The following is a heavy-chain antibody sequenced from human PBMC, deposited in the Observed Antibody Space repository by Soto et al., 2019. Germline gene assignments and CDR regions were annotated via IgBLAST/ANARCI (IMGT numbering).Heavy chain of an antibody. D-gene: IGHD6-13*01. J-gene: IGHJ6*02. Sequence: GSLEQLPCNISRHTITVLSIHLVGKAPGKGLEWMGGINPIFGKTNYAQKFQGRVTITADESTSTAYMELSSLRSEDTAVYYCESGYYYYYGMDVWGQGTTVTVSS. CDR1: RHTITVLS. CDR3: ESGYYYYYGMDV. V-gene: IGHV1-69*13. CDR2: INPIFGKT.